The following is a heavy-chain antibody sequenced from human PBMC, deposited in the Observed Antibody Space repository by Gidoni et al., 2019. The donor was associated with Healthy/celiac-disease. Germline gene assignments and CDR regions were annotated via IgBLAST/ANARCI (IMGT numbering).Heavy chain of an antibody. CDR3: ARVARGYFDWSVNIDY. D-gene: IGHD3-9*01. CDR1: GYSFTSYW. Sequence: EVQLVQSGAEAKKPGESLKISCKGSGYSFTSYWIGWVRQMPGKGLEWMGILYTGDSDSRYSPSFQGQVTISADKSISTAYLQWSSRKASDTAMYYCARVARGYFDWSVNIDYWGQGTLVTVSS. J-gene: IGHJ4*02. V-gene: IGHV5-51*03. CDR2: LYTGDSDS.